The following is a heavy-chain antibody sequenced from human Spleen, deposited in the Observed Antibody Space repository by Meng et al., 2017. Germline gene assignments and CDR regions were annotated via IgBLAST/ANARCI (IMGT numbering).Heavy chain of an antibody. CDR3: ATGDYSSSWYGAY. J-gene: IGHJ4*02. Sequence: QVRPVQSAAEVKQPGASVKVSCKASGYTVTNDGITWVRQAPGQGLEWMGWINAGNGNTKYSQKFQGRVTITRDTSASTAYMELSSLRSEDTAVYYCATGDYSSSWYGAYWGQGTLVTVSS. V-gene: IGHV1-3*01. CDR1: GYTVTNDG. D-gene: IGHD6-13*01. CDR2: INAGNGNT.